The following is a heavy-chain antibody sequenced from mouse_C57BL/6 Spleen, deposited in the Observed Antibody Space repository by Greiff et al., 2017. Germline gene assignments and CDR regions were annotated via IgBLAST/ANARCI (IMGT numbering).Heavy chain of an antibody. CDR2: ISGGGGNT. D-gene: IGHD2-3*01. Sequence: EVQGVESGGGLVKPGGSLKLSCAASGFTFSSYTMSWVRQTPEKRLEWVATISGGGGNTYYPDSVKGRFTISRDNAKNTLYLQMSSLRSEDTALYYCARHGDDGYGFAYWGQGTLVTVSA. J-gene: IGHJ3*01. V-gene: IGHV5-9*01. CDR3: ARHGDDGYGFAY. CDR1: GFTFSSYT.